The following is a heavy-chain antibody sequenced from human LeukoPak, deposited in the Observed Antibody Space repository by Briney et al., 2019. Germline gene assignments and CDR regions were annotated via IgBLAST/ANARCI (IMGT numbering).Heavy chain of an antibody. CDR2: INHSGST. Sequence: SETLSLTCAVYGGSFSGYYWSWLRQPPGKGLEWIGEINHSGSTNYNPSLKSRVTISVVTSKNQFSLKLSSVTAAGTAVYYCARGFPRVATRPLDYWGQGTLVTVSS. J-gene: IGHJ4*02. CDR1: GGSFSGYY. CDR3: ARGFPRVATRPLDY. D-gene: IGHD5-12*01. V-gene: IGHV4-34*01.